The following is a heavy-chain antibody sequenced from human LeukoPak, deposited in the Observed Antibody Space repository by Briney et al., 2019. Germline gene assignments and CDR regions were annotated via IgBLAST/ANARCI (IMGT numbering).Heavy chain of an antibody. CDR2: ISAYNGNT. CDR1: GYTFTSYG. Sequence: EASVKVSCKASGYTFTSYGISWVRQAPGQGLEWMGWISAYNGNTNYAQKLQGRVTMTTDTSTSTAYMELRSLRSDDTAVYYCARVLRYFDPRPLLDYYGMDVWGQGTTATVSS. V-gene: IGHV1-18*01. CDR3: ARVLRYFDPRPLLDYYGMDV. J-gene: IGHJ6*02. D-gene: IGHD3-9*01.